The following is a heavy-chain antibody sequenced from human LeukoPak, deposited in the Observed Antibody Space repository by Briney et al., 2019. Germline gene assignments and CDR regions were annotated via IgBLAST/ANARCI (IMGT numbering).Heavy chain of an antibody. CDR1: GYTFTSYY. V-gene: IGHV1-46*01. CDR2: INPSDGST. Sequence: GASVKVSCKASGYTFTSYYMHWVRQAPGQGLEWMGIINPSDGSTDYAQKFQGRVTMTRDTSTSTVYMELSSLRSEDTAVYYCARENSSDRDFDYWGQGTLVTVSS. D-gene: IGHD6-19*01. CDR3: ARENSSDRDFDY. J-gene: IGHJ4*02.